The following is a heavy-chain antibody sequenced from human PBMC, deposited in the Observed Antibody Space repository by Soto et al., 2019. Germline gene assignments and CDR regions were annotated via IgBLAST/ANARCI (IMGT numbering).Heavy chain of an antibody. V-gene: IGHV3-33*01. CDR2: IWYDGSNK. D-gene: IGHD6-13*01. J-gene: IGHJ6*02. CDR1: GFTFSSYG. Sequence: GGSLRLSCAASGFTFSSYGMHWVRQAPGKGLEWVAVIWYDGSNKYYADSVKGRFTISRDNSKNTLYLQMNSLRAEDTAVYYCARGGAAAAGSPHPYYYYGMDVWGQGTTVTVSS. CDR3: ARGGAAAAGSPHPYYYYGMDV.